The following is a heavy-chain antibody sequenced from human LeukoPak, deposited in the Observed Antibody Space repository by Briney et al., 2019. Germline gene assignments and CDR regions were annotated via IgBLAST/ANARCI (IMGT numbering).Heavy chain of an antibody. CDR3: ARDPITMPGYYYYYGMYV. V-gene: IGHV3-33*08. CDR2: IWYDGSNK. D-gene: IGHD3-10*01. CDR1: AFTFDFYW. Sequence: GGSLRLSCVASAFTFDFYWVTWVRQAPGKGLEWVVVIWYDGSNKYYADSVKGRFTISRDNSKNTLYLQMNSRRAEDTAGYYCARDPITMPGYYYYYGMYVWGQGTTVTVSS. J-gene: IGHJ6*02.